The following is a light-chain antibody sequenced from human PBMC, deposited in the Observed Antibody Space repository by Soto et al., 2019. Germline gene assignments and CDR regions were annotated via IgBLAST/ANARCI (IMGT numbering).Light chain of an antibody. Sequence: ETFLTQSPDTLALSPFQTATLSWRSSQSVSSSYLAWYQQTPGQAPRLLIYGASRRATGIPDRFSGSGSGTDFTLTISRLEPEDFAVYYCQQYGSSPWTFGQGTKV. CDR3: QQYGSSPWT. CDR1: QSVSSSY. J-gene: IGKJ1*01. CDR2: GAS. V-gene: IGKV3-20*01.